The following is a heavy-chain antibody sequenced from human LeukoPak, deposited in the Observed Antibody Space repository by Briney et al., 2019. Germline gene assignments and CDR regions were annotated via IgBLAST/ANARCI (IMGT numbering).Heavy chain of an antibody. J-gene: IGHJ3*02. D-gene: IGHD6-19*01. V-gene: IGHV3-30*18. Sequence: GGSLRLSCAASGFTFSSYGMHWVRQAPGKGLEWVAVISYDGSNKYYPDSVKGRFTISRDNSKNTLYLQMNSLRAEDTAVYYCAKLAVAGNNAFDIWGQGTMVTVSS. CDR2: ISYDGSNK. CDR1: GFTFSSYG. CDR3: AKLAVAGNNAFDI.